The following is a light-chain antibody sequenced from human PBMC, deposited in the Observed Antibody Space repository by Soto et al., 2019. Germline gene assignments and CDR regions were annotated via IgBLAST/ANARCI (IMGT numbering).Light chain of an antibody. J-gene: IGKJ4*01. CDR2: LGS. V-gene: IGKV2-28*01. CDR1: QSLLHSNGYNY. CDR3: MQGLQNPLT. Sequence: DIVMTQSPLSLPVTPGEPASISCRSSQSLLHSNGYNYLDWYLQKPGQSPQLLIYLGSNRASGVPDRFSGSGSGTDFTLKISRLEAEDVGVYYCMQGLQNPLTFGGGTQVEIK.